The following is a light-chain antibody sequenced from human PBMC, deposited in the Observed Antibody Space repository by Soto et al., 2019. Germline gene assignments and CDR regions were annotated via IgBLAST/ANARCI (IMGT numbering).Light chain of an antibody. CDR2: VNSDGSH. V-gene: IGLV4-69*01. CDR1: SGHSSSS. CDR3: QTWGTGIVI. J-gene: IGLJ2*01. Sequence: QPVLTQSPSASASLGASVRLTCTLSSGHSSSSIAWHQQQPERGPRFLMKVNSDGSHHTGDGVPDRFSASSSGAERYLTISSLQSEDEADYYCQTWGTGIVIFGGGTKLTVL.